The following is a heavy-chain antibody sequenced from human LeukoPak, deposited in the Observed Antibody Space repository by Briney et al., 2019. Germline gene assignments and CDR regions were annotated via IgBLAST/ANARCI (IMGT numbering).Heavy chain of an antibody. J-gene: IGHJ6*03. CDR2: INPNSGGT. CDR3: ASTPNYYYYYMDV. CDR1: GYTFTGYY. Sequence: ASVKVSCKASGYTFTGYYMHWVRQAPGQGLEWMGRINPNSGGTNYAQKFQGRVTITADKSTSTAYMELSSLRSEDTAVYYCASTPNYYYYYMDVWGKGTTVTVSS. V-gene: IGHV1-2*06.